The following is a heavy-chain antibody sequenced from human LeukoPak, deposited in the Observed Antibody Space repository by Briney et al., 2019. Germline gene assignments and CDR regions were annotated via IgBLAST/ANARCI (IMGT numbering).Heavy chain of an antibody. D-gene: IGHD3-16*01. Sequence: GGSLRLSCAASGFTFSDYHMSWIRQAPGKGLEWVSYTSGSHSNIFYADSVKGRFTISRDNAKNSLFLQMNSVRAEDTAVYYCARILADYYDSSGANAFEFWGQGTMVTVSS. CDR3: ARILADYYDSSGANAFEF. J-gene: IGHJ3*01. CDR1: GFTFSDYH. CDR2: TSGSHSNI. V-gene: IGHV3-11*01.